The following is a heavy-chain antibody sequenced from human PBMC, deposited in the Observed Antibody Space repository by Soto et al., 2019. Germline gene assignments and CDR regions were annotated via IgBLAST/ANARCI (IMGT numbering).Heavy chain of an antibody. J-gene: IGHJ4*01. CDR1: GFTFSSYE. V-gene: IGHV3-48*03. D-gene: IGHD3-10*02. Sequence: PGGSLRLSCAASGFTFSSYEMNWVRQAPGKGLEWVSYISSSGSTIYYADSAKGRFTISRDNAKNSLYLQMNSLRAEDTAVYYCARAPSLLCLDWGHGTLVTFSS. CDR3: ARAPSLLCLD. CDR2: ISSSGSTI.